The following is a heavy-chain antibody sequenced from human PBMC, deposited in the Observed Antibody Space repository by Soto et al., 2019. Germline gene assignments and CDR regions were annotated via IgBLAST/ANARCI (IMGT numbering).Heavy chain of an antibody. Sequence: QVQLVQSGAEVKKPGSSVKVSCKASGGTFRRYTITWVRQAPGQGLEWMGGITPMFGTPNYAQKFRGRVTITADESTSTAYRELSSLRSEDTAMYFCARDGTLYDSRAYYYLYWGQGTLVTVSS. D-gene: IGHD3-22*01. CDR2: ITPMFGTP. V-gene: IGHV1-69*01. J-gene: IGHJ4*02. CDR3: ARDGTLYDSRAYYYLY. CDR1: GGTFRRYT.